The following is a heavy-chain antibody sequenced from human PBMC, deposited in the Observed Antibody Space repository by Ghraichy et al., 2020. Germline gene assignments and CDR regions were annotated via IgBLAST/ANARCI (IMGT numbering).Heavy chain of an antibody. Sequence: SETLSLTCAVYGGSFSGYYWSWIRQPPGKGLEWIGEINHSGSTNYNPSLKSRVTISVDTSKNQFSLKLSSVTAADTAVYYCARGYCSGGSCYPRRLHYFDYWGQGTLVTVSS. CDR1: GGSFSGYY. J-gene: IGHJ4*02. CDR2: INHSGST. D-gene: IGHD2-15*01. V-gene: IGHV4-34*01. CDR3: ARGYCSGGSCYPRRLHYFDY.